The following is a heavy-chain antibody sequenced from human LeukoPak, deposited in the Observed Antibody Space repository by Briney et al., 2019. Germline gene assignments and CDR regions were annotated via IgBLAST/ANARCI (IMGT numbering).Heavy chain of an antibody. J-gene: IGHJ4*02. Sequence: KTSETLSLTCTVSGGSISSYYWSWIRQPPGKGLEWIAYIYNSGNTKYKPSLKSRVTISVDMSKNQFSLKLSSVTAADTAVYYCARDHPSGVRNSWGQGTLVTVSS. D-gene: IGHD3-3*01. CDR3: ARDHPSGVRNS. CDR1: GGSISSYY. V-gene: IGHV4-59*01. CDR2: IYNSGNT.